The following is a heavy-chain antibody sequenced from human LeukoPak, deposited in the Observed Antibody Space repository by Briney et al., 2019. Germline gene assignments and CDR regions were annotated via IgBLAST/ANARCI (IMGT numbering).Heavy chain of an antibody. CDR2: IYYSGST. J-gene: IGHJ4*02. CDR1: GGSISSGGYY. V-gene: IGHV4-31*03. D-gene: IGHD1-14*01. Sequence: SETLSLTCTVSGGSISSGGYYWSWIRQHPGKGLEWIGYIYYSGSTHYNPSLKSRVTISVDTSKNQFSLKLSSVTAADTAVYYCARGTLPRYFDYWGQGTLVTVSS. CDR3: ARGTLPRYFDY.